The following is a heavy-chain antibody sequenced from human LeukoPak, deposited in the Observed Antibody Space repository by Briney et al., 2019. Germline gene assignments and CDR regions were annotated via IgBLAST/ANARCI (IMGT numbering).Heavy chain of an antibody. CDR2: INHSGST. CDR3: ARRGVAAAATNFDY. V-gene: IGHV4-34*01. Sequence: PSETQSLTCAVYGGSFSGYYWSWIRQPPGKGLEWIGEINHSGSTNYNPSLKSRVTISVDTSKNQFSLKLSSVTAADTAVYYCARRGVAAAATNFDYWGQGTLVTVSS. D-gene: IGHD3-10*01. J-gene: IGHJ4*02. CDR1: GGSFSGYY.